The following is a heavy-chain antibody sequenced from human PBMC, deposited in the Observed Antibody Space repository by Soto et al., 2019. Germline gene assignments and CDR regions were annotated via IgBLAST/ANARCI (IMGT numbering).Heavy chain of an antibody. V-gene: IGHV4-59*08. D-gene: IGHD6-13*01. CDR3: ARGSTGYSSSWYRY. Sequence: QVQLQESGPGLVKPSETLSLTCTVSGGSISSYYWSWIRQPPGKGLEWIGYIYNSGSTNYNPSLKRRVTTSVHTSKTQFSLKLSSVTAADTAVYYCARGSTGYSSSWYRYWGQGTLVTVSS. CDR1: GGSISSYY. J-gene: IGHJ4*02. CDR2: IYNSGST.